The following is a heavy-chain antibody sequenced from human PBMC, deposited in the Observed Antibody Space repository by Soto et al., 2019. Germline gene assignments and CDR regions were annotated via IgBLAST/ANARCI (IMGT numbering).Heavy chain of an antibody. CDR2: IHPSGDT. CDR1: SGSFSSYY. J-gene: IGHJ4*02. Sequence: SETLSLTCAVHSGSFSSYYSTWTRQPPGKGLEWIGEIHPSGDTDYNPSLSNRVTISLDTSKTQFSLRAEDTAVYYCARDLASTTIPNYWGQGTLVTVS. CDR3: ARDLASTTIPNY. V-gene: IGHV4-34*01. D-gene: IGHD4-17*01.